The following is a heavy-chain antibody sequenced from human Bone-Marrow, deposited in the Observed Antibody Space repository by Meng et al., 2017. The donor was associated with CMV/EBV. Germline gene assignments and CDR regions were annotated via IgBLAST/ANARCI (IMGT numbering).Heavy chain of an antibody. CDR3: ARSITIFGVAAPFDY. Sequence: GESLKISCAASGFTFSSYWMHWVRQAPGKGLVWVSRINSDGSSTSYADSVKGRFTISRDNSKNTLYLQMNSLRAEDTAVYYCARSITIFGVAAPFDYWGQGTLVTVSS. CDR2: INSDGSST. V-gene: IGHV3-74*01. D-gene: IGHD3-3*01. J-gene: IGHJ4*02. CDR1: GFTFSSYW.